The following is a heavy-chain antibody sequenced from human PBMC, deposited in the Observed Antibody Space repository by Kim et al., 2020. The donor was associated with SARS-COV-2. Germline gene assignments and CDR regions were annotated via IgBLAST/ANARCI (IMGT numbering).Heavy chain of an antibody. Sequence: GGSLRLSCAASGFTLSNYWMHWVRQVPGKGLVWVARISNDGSSINYADSVKGRFTISREHAKNTLNLQMNSLRAEGTAVYYCTRVIVGAAGLFDCWGQGTLVPVPS. D-gene: IGHD1-26*01. CDR1: GFTLSNYW. CDR3: TRVIVGAAGLFDC. V-gene: IGHV3-74*01. J-gene: IGHJ4*02. CDR2: ISNDGSSI.